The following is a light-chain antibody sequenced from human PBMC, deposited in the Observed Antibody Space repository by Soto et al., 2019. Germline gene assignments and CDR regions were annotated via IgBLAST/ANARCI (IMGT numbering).Light chain of an antibody. CDR3: QQYNNWPRLT. CDR2: GAS. J-gene: IGKJ4*01. V-gene: IGKV3-15*01. Sequence: EIVMTQSPATLSVSPGERATLSCRASQSVSSNLAWYQQKPGQAPRLLIYGASTRATGIPARFSGSGSGTEFTLTISSLQSEDLAVYYGQQYNNWPRLTVGGETKVEIK. CDR1: QSVSSN.